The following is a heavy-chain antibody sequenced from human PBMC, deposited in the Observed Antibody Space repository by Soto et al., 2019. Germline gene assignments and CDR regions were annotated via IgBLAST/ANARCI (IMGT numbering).Heavy chain of an antibody. V-gene: IGHV4-30-4*01. Sequence: SETLSLTCTVSGGSISSGDYYRSWLRQPPGKGLEWIGYIYYSGSTYYNPSLKSRVIISVDTSKNQFSLKLSSVTAADTAVYYCARVNGDYSYYYYGMDVWGQGTTVTVSS. CDR1: GGSISSGDYY. CDR2: IYYSGST. D-gene: IGHD4-17*01. CDR3: ARVNGDYSYYYYGMDV. J-gene: IGHJ6*02.